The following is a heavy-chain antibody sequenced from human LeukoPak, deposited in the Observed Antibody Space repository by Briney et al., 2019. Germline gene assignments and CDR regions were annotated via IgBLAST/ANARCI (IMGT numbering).Heavy chain of an antibody. CDR2: IKQDGSEK. D-gene: IGHD3-22*01. J-gene: IGHJ4*02. Sequence: GGSLRLSCGASGFTFRSYWMTWVRQAPGKGLEWVANIKQDGSEKYYVDSVKGRFTISRDNAKSSLYLQMNSLRAEDTAVCYCARGSGYHTYWGQGTLVTVSS. CDR1: GFTFRSYW. CDR3: ARGSGYHTY. V-gene: IGHV3-7*04.